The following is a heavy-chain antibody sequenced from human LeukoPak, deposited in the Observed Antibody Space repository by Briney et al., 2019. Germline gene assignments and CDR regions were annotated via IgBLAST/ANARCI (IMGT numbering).Heavy chain of an antibody. CDR1: GGASRGYY. V-gene: IGHV4-34*01. D-gene: IGHD6-19*01. Sequence: PSETLSLTCGISGGASRGYYWTWIRLPPGKALEWLGEDHHSGGAKYSPSLKSRLTISLDTSTYQFSLNLRSLTAADTATYFCARGVTRGKGFYSSPSRGFDFWGQGSLVTVSS. J-gene: IGHJ4*02. CDR2: DHHSGGA. CDR3: ARGVTRGKGFYSSPSRGFDF.